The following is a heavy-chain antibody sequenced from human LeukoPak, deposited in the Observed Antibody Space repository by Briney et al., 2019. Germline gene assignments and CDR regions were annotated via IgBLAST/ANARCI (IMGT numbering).Heavy chain of an antibody. D-gene: IGHD2-2*01. CDR3: ARDCSSTSCYVWNQYDFDI. J-gene: IGHJ3*02. CDR1: GGSFSGYY. CDR2: INHSGST. V-gene: IGHV4-34*01. Sequence: PSETLSLTCAVYGGSFSGYYWSWIRQPPGKGLEWIGEINHSGSTNYNPSLKSRVTISVDTSKNQFSLKLSSVTAADTAVYYCARDCSSTSCYVWNQYDFDIWGQGKMVTVSS.